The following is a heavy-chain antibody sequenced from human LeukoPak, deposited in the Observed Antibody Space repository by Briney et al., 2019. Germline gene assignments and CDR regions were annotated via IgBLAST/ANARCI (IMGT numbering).Heavy chain of an antibody. CDR3: ARETTRVEGIWGYYFDY. CDR2: IIPIFGTA. Sequence: ASVKVSCKVSGYTLTELSMHWVRQAPGQGLEWMGGIIPIFGTANYAQKFQGRVTITADESTSTAYMELSSLRSEDTAVYYCARETTRVEGIWGYYFDYWGQGTLVTVSS. CDR1: GYTLTELS. J-gene: IGHJ4*02. V-gene: IGHV1-69*13. D-gene: IGHD2-15*01.